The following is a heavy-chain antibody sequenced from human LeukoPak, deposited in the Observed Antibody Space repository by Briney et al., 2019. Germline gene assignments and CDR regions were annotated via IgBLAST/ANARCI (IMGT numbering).Heavy chain of an antibody. J-gene: IGHJ4*02. CDR3: ASTYGPRITMVRGAGAFDY. D-gene: IGHD3-10*01. CDR1: GFTFSDYY. Sequence: GSLRLSCAASGFTFSDYYMSWIRQPPGKGLEWIGEINHSGSTNYNPSLKSRVTTSVDTSKNQFSLKLSSVTAADTAVYYCASTYGPRITMVRGAGAFDYWGQGTLVTVSS. V-gene: IGHV4-34*08. CDR2: INHSGST.